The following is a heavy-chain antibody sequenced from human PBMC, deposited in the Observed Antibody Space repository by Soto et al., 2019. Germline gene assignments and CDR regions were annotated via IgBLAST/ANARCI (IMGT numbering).Heavy chain of an antibody. V-gene: IGHV1-18*01. CDR1: GYTFTSYG. Sequence: QVQLVQSGAEVKKPGASVKVSCKASGYTFTSYGISWVRQAPGQGLEWMGWISTYNGNTDYAQKLQGRVTMTTDTSTNTAHMEMRGLRFYDPALHYCARGAGGEILAGLNWFDPRGQGTLVTVSS. CDR2: ISTYNGNT. J-gene: IGHJ5*01. D-gene: IGHD3-9*01. CDR3: ARGAGGEILAGLNWFDP.